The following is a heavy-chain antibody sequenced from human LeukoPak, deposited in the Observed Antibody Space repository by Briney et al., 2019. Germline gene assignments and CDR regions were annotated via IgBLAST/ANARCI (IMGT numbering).Heavy chain of an antibody. Sequence: GGSLRLSCAASEFTFSNYAMTWVRQAPGKGLQWVSIISFSDESTYYAGSVKGRFTISRDSSKSTVYPQMNSLKDEDTAVYYCAKYGSGTYYNGLHWGQGTLVTVSS. D-gene: IGHD3-10*01. CDR3: AKYGSGTYYNGLH. J-gene: IGHJ4*02. CDR1: EFTFSNYA. V-gene: IGHV3-23*01. CDR2: ISFSDEST.